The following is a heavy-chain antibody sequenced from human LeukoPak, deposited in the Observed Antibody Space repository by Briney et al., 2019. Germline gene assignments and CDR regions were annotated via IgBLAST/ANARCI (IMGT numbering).Heavy chain of an antibody. J-gene: IGHJ4*02. CDR3: ATESGPFDY. CDR1: GFTFSNYA. D-gene: IGHD1-26*01. Sequence: GGSLRLSCAASGFTFSNYAMSWVRQALGKGLEWVSTISNSGDATYYADSVKGRFTISRDNSKNTLYLQMNSLRAEDTAVYYCATESGPFDYWGQGTLVTVSS. CDR2: ISNSGDAT. V-gene: IGHV3-23*01.